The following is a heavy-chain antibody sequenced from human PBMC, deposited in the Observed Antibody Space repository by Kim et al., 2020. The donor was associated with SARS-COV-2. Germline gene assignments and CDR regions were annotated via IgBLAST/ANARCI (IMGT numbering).Heavy chain of an antibody. CDR3: ASSTIFGVVYPDY. J-gene: IGHJ4*02. D-gene: IGHD3-3*01. V-gene: IGHV4-34*01. Sequence: SETLSLTCAVYGGSFSGYYWSWIRQPPGKGLEWIGEINHSGSTNYNPSLKSRVTISVDTSKNQFSLKLSSVTAADTAVYYCASSTIFGVVYPDYWGQGTLVTVSS. CDR2: INHSGST. CDR1: GGSFSGYY.